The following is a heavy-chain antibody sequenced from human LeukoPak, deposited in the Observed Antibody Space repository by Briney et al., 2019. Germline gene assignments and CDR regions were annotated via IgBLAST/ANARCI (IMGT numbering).Heavy chain of an antibody. CDR3: ARGIWRSYGLDV. CDR2: TSNDGSST. V-gene: IGHV3-74*01. Sequence: GGSLRLSCAASGFTFSTYWMHWVRQAPGKGLVWLSRTSNDGSSTTYADSVKGRFTISRDNTKNTLYVQMDSLRPEDTAVYYCARGIWRSYGLDVWGQGTTVTVSS. J-gene: IGHJ6*02. CDR1: GFTFSTYW.